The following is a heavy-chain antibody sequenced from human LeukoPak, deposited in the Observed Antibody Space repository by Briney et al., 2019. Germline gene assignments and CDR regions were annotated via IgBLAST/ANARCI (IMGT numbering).Heavy chain of an antibody. D-gene: IGHD3-22*01. V-gene: IGHV3-48*04. CDR2: ISRSGSTI. CDR3: ARDISYDSSGSILDY. J-gene: IGHJ4*02. CDR1: GFTFSSYT. Sequence: GGSLRLSCAASGFTFSSYTMNWVRQAPGKGLEWVSYISRSGSTIYYADSVKGRFTISRDNAKNSLYLQMNSLRAEDTAVYYCARDISYDSSGSILDYWGQGTRVTVSS.